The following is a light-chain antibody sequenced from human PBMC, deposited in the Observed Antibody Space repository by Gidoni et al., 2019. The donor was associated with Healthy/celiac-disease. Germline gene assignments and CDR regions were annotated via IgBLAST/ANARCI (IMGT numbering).Light chain of an antibody. CDR2: LGS. J-gene: IGKJ3*01. V-gene: IGKV2-28*01. Sequence: DTVMNQSPLSLPVTPGEPASISCRSSQSLLHSNGYNYLDWYLQKPGQSPQLLIYLGSNRASGVPDRFSGSGSGTDFTLKISRVEAEDVGVYYCMQALQTSFTFGPGTKVDIK. CDR3: MQALQTSFT. CDR1: QSLLHSNGYNY.